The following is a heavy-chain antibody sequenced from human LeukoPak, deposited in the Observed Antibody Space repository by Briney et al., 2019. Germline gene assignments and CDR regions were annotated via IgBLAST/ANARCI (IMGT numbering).Heavy chain of an antibody. D-gene: IGHD1-7*01. J-gene: IGHJ5*02. Sequence: SGGSLRLSCAASGFTFSSYAMSWVRQAPGKGLEWVSAISGSGGSTYYADSVKGRFTISRDNSKNTLYLQMNSLRAEDTAVYYCAKSFHNWNYGGNWLDPWGQGTLVTVSS. CDR3: AKSFHNWNYGGNWLDP. CDR2: ISGSGGST. CDR1: GFTFSSYA. V-gene: IGHV3-23*01.